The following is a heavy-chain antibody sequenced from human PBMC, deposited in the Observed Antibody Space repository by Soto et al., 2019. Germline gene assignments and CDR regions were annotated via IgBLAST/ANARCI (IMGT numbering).Heavy chain of an antibody. CDR1: GGSISSSNW. CDR2: IYHSGST. J-gene: IGHJ5*02. Sequence: QVQLQESGPGLVKPSGTLSLTCAVSGGSISSSNWWSWVRLPPGKGLEWIGEIYHSGSTNYTPSLKRRVTISIDKSKNQFSLKLSSVTAADTAVYYCASRTGDFAIWFDPWGQGTLVTVSS. V-gene: IGHV4-4*02. D-gene: IGHD4-17*01. CDR3: ASRTGDFAIWFDP.